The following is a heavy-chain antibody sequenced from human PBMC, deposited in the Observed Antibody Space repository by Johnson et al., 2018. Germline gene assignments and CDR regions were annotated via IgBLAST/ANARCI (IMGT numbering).Heavy chain of an antibody. CDR1: GFTFSSYA. D-gene: IGHD3-22*01. CDR3: ARVRRIDSSGYRGAFDI. J-gene: IGHJ3*02. CDR2: ISYDGSNK. Sequence: VQLVESGGGVVQXGRSLRLXCAASGFTFSSYAMHWVRQAPGKGLEWVAVISYDGSNKYYADSVKGRFTISRDNSKNTLYLQMNSRRAEDTAVYYCARVRRIDSSGYRGAFDIWGQGTMVTVSS. V-gene: IGHV3-30-3*01.